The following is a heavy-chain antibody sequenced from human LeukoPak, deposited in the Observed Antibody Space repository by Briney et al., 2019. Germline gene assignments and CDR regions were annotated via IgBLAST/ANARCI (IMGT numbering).Heavy chain of an antibody. CDR3: ARDGRSYFDY. CDR2: INHSGST. J-gene: IGHJ4*02. V-gene: IGHV4-34*01. D-gene: IGHD5-24*01. CDR1: GGSFSGYY. Sequence: SETLSLTCAVYGGSFSGYYWSWIRQPPGKGLEWIGGINHSGSTNYNPSLKSRVTISVDTSKNQFSLKLSSVTAADTAVYYCARDGRSYFDYWGQGTLVTVSS.